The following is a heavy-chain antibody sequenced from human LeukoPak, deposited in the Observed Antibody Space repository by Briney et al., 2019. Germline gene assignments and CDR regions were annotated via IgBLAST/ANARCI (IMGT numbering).Heavy chain of an antibody. J-gene: IGHJ4*02. D-gene: IGHD3-9*01. CDR1: GFTFSNYE. CDR2: IYYTGST. Sequence: GSLRLSCAASGFTFSNYEMNWVRQAPGKGLEWVGSIYYTGSTYYKPSLKSRVTISVDASKNQISLKLSSVTAADTAVYFCARHKSFDYLSPIDSWGQGTLVTVSS. CDR3: ARHKSFDYLSPIDS. V-gene: IGHV4-39*01.